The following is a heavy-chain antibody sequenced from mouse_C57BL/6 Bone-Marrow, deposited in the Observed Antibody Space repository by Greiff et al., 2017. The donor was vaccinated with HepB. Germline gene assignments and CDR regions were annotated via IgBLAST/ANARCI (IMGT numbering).Heavy chain of an antibody. CDR1: GFTFSDYY. D-gene: IGHD2-4*01. V-gene: IGHV5-12*01. Sequence: EVKLMESGGGLVQPGGSLKLSCAASGFTFSDYYMYWVRQTPEKRLEWVAYISNGGGSTYYPDTVKGRFTISRDNAKNTLYLQMSRLKSEDTAMYYCARHPYDYDGYFDYWGQGTTLTVSS. J-gene: IGHJ2*01. CDR2: ISNGGGST. CDR3: ARHPYDYDGYFDY.